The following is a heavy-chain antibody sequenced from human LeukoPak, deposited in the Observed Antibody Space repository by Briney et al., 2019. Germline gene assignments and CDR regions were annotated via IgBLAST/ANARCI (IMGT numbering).Heavy chain of an antibody. CDR2: ISAYNGNT. D-gene: IGHD1-26*01. CDR3: ARVSGSYQTYYYYYYMDV. CDR1: GYTFTSYG. Sequence: GASVKVSCKASGYTFTSYGISWVRQAPGQGLEWMGWISAYNGNTNYAQKLQGRVTMTTDTSTSTAYMELRSLRSDDTAVYYCARVSGSYQTYYYYYYMDVWGKGTTVTVSS. J-gene: IGHJ6*03. V-gene: IGHV1-18*01.